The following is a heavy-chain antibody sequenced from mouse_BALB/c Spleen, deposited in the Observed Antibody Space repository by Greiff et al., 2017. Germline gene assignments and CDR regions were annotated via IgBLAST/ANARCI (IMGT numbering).Heavy chain of an antibody. CDR2: ISSGGST. CDR1: GFTFSSYA. Sequence: EVLLVESGGGLVKPGGSLKLSCAASGFTFSSYAMSWVRQTPEKRLEWVASISSGGSTDYSDSVKGRITICRDKARNNMYLRMSSLRSKDTAMYYCARDRGGYGGRWYFDVWGAGTTVTVSS. CDR3: ARDRGGYGGRWYFDV. D-gene: IGHD1-1*01. J-gene: IGHJ1*01. V-gene: IGHV5-6-5*01.